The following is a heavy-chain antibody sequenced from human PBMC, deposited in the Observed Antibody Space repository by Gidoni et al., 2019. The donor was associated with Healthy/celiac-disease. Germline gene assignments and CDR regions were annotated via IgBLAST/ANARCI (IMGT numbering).Heavy chain of an antibody. Sequence: EVQLVESGGGLVRPGGSLRLSCAASGFTFSSFWMSWVRQAPGKGLEWVANINQDGSEKYYVDSVKGRFTISRDNAKNSLYLQINSLRAEDTAVYYCARDRGYGDYESAFDIWGQGTMVTVSS. CDR3: ARDRGYGDYESAFDI. V-gene: IGHV3-7*01. J-gene: IGHJ3*02. CDR2: INQDGSEK. CDR1: GFTFSSFW. D-gene: IGHD4-17*01.